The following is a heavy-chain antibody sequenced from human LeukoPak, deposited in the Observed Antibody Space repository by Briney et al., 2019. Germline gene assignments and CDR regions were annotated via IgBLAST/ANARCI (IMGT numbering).Heavy chain of an antibody. CDR3: AKDHESDGYPCLDH. CDR2: ISASGP. Sequence: GGSLRLSCAASGFTFSRLAMTWVRQAPGEGLEWVSTISASGPYYADAVRGRFTISRDNSRNTLSLQMDSLRAEDTAVYYCAKDHESDGYPCLDHWGLGTLVTVSS. V-gene: IGHV3-23*01. J-gene: IGHJ4*02. D-gene: IGHD3-22*01. CDR1: GFTFSRLA.